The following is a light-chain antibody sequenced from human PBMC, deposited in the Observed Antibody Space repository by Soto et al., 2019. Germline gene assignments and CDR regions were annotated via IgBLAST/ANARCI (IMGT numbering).Light chain of an antibody. CDR3: NSYAGSNNVV. CDR1: SSDVGGYNY. CDR2: EVS. V-gene: IGLV2-8*01. Sequence: ALTQPPSASGSPGQSVTISCTGTSSDVGGYNYVSWYQHHPGKAPKLMIYEVSKRPSGVPDRFSGSKSGNTASLTVSGLQAEDEADYYCNSYAGSNNVVFGGGTKLTVL. J-gene: IGLJ2*01.